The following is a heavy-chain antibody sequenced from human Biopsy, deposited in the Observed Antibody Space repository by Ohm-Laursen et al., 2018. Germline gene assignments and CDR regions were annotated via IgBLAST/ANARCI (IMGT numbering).Heavy chain of an antibody. CDR1: GGSISSDY. D-gene: IGHD2/OR15-2a*01. CDR3: ARATNSTGWPYYYFYRMDV. V-gene: IGHV4-59*07. Sequence: SDTLSLTCAVSGGSISSDYWSWIRQTPGKGLEWIGYIYYSGSTNYNPSLKSRVTISVDTSKNQFSLRLNSVTAADTAVYYCARATNSTGWPYYYFYRMDVWGQGTTVTVSS. CDR2: IYYSGST. J-gene: IGHJ6*02.